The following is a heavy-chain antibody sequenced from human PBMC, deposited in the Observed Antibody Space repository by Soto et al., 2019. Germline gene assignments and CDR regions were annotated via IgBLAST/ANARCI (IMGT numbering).Heavy chain of an antibody. CDR1: GFTFCIHG. Sequence: GXSLTLSWAAAGFTFCIHGLRCVTRAPGKGLEWVAVIWYDGSNKYYADSVKGRFTISRDNSKNTLYLQMNSLRAEYTAVYYCAKDVGGGSGSYYYWGQGTLVIVSS. V-gene: IGHV3-33*06. CDR3: AKDVGGGSGSYYY. D-gene: IGHD3-10*01. CDR2: IWYDGSNK. J-gene: IGHJ4*02.